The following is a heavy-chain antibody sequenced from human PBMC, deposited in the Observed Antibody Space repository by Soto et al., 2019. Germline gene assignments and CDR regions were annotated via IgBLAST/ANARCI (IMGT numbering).Heavy chain of an antibody. CDR3: ARGLAVAGVDY. CDR2: ISYDGSNK. Sequence: QVQLVESGGGVVQPGRSLRLSCAASGFTFSSYAMHWVRQAPGKGLEWVAVISYDGSNKYYADSVKGRFTISRDNSKNTLYLQMNSLRAEDTAVYYCARGLAVAGVDYWGQGTLVTVSS. J-gene: IGHJ4*02. CDR1: GFTFSSYA. D-gene: IGHD6-19*01. V-gene: IGHV3-30-3*01.